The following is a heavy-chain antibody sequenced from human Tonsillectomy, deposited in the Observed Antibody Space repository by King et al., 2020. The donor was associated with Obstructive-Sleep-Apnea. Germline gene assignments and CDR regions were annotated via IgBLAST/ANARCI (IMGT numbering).Heavy chain of an antibody. CDR1: GGSISSAGYY. CDR2: IYYSGST. V-gene: IGHV4-31*03. D-gene: IGHD4-17*01. J-gene: IGHJ4*02. CDR3: ARDRFGDSEAYFDY. Sequence: VQLQESGPGLVKPSQTLSLTCTVSGGSISSAGYYWSWIRQHPGKGLEWIGYIYYSGSTYYNPPLKSRVTISIDTSKNHFSLKLISVTAADTAVYYCARDRFGDSEAYFDYWGQGTLVTVSS.